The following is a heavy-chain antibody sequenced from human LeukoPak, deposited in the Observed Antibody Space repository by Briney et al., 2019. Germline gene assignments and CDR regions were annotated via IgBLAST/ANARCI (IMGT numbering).Heavy chain of an antibody. V-gene: IGHV1-18*04. CDR2: ISGYNAKT. CDR3: AKDRGYYGSGSEPSFDY. D-gene: IGHD3-10*01. Sequence: ASVKVSCKASGCTFTSYGISWVRQAPGQGLEWMGWISGYNAKTNYAQRVQGRVTMTTDTSTNTAYMEVRSLGSDDTAVYYCAKDRGYYGSGSEPSFDYWGQGTLVTVSS. CDR1: GCTFTSYG. J-gene: IGHJ4*02.